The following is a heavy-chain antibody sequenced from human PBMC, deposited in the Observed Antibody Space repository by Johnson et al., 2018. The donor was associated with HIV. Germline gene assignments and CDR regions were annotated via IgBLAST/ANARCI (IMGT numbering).Heavy chain of an antibody. Sequence: VQLVESGGGLVQPGGSLRLSCAASRFTFRIYAMTWVRQAPGKGLEWVSSISADGDSTYYADSVKGRFTISRDNSKNTLYLQMNSLRAEDTAVYYCAKPNTVTPFGPPNDAFDIWGQGTMVTVSS. CDR1: RFTFRIYA. CDR3: AKPNTVTPFGPPNDAFDI. J-gene: IGHJ3*02. V-gene: IGHV3-23*04. CDR2: ISADGDST. D-gene: IGHD4-11*01.